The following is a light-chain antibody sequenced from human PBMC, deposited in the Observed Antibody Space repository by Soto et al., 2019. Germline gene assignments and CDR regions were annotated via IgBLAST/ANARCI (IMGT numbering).Light chain of an antibody. CDR2: GAS. V-gene: IGKV3-20*01. Sequence: EIVLTQSPGTLSLSPGERATLSCRASQSVSSSYLAWYQQKPGQAPRLLIYGASSRATGIPDRFSGSGSGTDFTLTISGLEPEDFAVYYCQQYGSSQGWTFGQGTKVEIK. CDR1: QSVSSSY. J-gene: IGKJ1*01. CDR3: QQYGSSQGWT.